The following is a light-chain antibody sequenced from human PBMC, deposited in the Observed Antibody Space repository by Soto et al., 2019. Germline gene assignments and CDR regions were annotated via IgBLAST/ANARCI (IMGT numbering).Light chain of an antibody. CDR3: QQSYSVTWT. Sequence: DIQMTQSPSSLSASLGFIVTISCRASQSISTYLHWYQQKTGTAPRLLISRASSVKSGVPPRLSGSGSGRDFTITISSMSPEDIGTYLCQQSYSVTWTFGPGTKVDIK. V-gene: IGKV1-39*01. CDR2: RAS. J-gene: IGKJ1*01. CDR1: QSISTY.